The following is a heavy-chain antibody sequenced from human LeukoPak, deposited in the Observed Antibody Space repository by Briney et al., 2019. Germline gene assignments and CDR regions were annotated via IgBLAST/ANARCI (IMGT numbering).Heavy chain of an antibody. CDR3: ARDLEDLADY. Sequence: GGSLRLSCAASGFTFSSYAMHWVRQAPSKGLEWVAVISYDGSNKYYADSAKGRFTISRDNSKNTLYLQMNSLRAGDTAVYYCARDLEDLADYWGQGTLVTVSS. CDR1: GFTFSSYA. V-gene: IGHV3-30-3*01. D-gene: IGHD2-15*01. CDR2: ISYDGSNK. J-gene: IGHJ4*02.